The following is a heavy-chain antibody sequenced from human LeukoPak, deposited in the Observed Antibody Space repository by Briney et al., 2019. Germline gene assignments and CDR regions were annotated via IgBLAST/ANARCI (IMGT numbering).Heavy chain of an antibody. Sequence: GASVKVSCKASGYTFTSYYMHWVRQAPGQGLEWMGIINPSGGSTSYARKFQGRVTMTRDTSTSTVYMELSSLRSEDTAVYYCARDALPSGSYRHNWFDPWGQGTLVTVSS. CDR1: GYTFTSYY. CDR3: ARDALPSGSYRHNWFDP. V-gene: IGHV1-46*01. D-gene: IGHD1-26*01. J-gene: IGHJ5*02. CDR2: INPSGGST.